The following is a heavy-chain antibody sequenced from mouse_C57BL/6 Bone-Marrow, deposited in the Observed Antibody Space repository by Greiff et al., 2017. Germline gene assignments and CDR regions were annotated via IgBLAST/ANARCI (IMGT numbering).Heavy chain of an antibody. V-gene: IGHV1-69*01. CDR1: GYTFTSYW. CDR2: IDPSDSYT. Sequence: QVQLQQPGAELVMPGASVKLSCKASGYTFTSYWMHWVKQRPGQGLEWIGEIDPSDSYTNYNQKFKGQSTLTVDKSSSTAYMQLSSLTSEDSAVYYCAREIYWGYFDVWGTGTTVTVSS. J-gene: IGHJ1*03. CDR3: AREIYWGYFDV. D-gene: IGHD1-1*01.